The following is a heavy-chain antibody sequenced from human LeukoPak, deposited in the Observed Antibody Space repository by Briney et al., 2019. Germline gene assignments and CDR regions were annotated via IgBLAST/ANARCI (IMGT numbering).Heavy chain of an antibody. J-gene: IGHJ4*02. CDR1: GGTFSSYA. CDR2: IIPIFGTA. D-gene: IGHD3-16*01. CDR3: ARGVLGGVSPSGYFDY. V-gene: IGHV1-69*05. Sequence: SVKVSCKASGGTFSSYAISWVRQAPGQGLEWMGGIIPIFGTANYAQKFQGRVTITTDESTSTAYMELSSLRSEDTAVYYCARGVLGGVSPSGYFDYWGQGTLVTVSS.